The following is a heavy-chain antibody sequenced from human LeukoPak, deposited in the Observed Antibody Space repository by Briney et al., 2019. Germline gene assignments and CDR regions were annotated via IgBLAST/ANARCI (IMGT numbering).Heavy chain of an antibody. V-gene: IGHV3-48*03. Sequence: GGSLRLSCAASGFTFSSYEMSWVRQAPGKGLEWVSYISRSGTTIYYADSVKGRFTISRGNAKNSLFLQVTSLRADGTADYYCVSLTKSGYDLSFDFWGQGTRVTVSS. D-gene: IGHD5-12*01. CDR3: VSLTKSGYDLSFDF. CDR1: GFTFSSYE. CDR2: ISRSGTTI. J-gene: IGHJ4*02.